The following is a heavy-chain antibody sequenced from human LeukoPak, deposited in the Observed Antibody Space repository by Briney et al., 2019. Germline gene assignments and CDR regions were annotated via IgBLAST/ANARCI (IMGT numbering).Heavy chain of an antibody. CDR2: INNDGSNI. Sequence: GGSLRLSCVASGFTFTHHWMHWGRQAPGERLVCVSRINNDGSNIDYADSVKGRFTISRDNARSTLYLQMDSLRADDTAVYYCASPGAYGDYVGYYFDYWGQGTLVTVSS. V-gene: IGHV3-74*01. J-gene: IGHJ4*02. CDR3: ASPGAYGDYVGYYFDY. CDR1: GFTFTHHW. D-gene: IGHD4-17*01.